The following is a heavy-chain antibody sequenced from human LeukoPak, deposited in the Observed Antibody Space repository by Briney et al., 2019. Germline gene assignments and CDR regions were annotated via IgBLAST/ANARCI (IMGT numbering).Heavy chain of an antibody. CDR3: AREIVRGRPYYYMDV. J-gene: IGHJ6*03. CDR1: GGSFSGYY. D-gene: IGHD3-22*01. Sequence: SETLSLTCAVYGGSFSGYYWSWIRQPPGKGLEWIGEINHSGSTNYNPSLKSRVTISVDTSKNQFSLKLSSVTAADTAVYYCAREIVRGRPYYYMDVWGKGTTVTISS. V-gene: IGHV4-34*01. CDR2: INHSGST.